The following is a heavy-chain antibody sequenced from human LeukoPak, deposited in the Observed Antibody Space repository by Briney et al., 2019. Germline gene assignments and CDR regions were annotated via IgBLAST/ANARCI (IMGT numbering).Heavy chain of an antibody. D-gene: IGHD2-21*02. J-gene: IGHJ5*02. Sequence: GASVRVSCKASGYTFTDFGISWVRQAPGQGLEWMGWINTYKGNTNYGQRFQGRFTMTIDTATNTAFMVLRSLRSDDTAVYYCARDRRVGVTAFYRPFDPWGQGTPVTVSS. CDR1: GYTFTDFG. CDR2: INTYKGNT. CDR3: ARDRRVGVTAFYRPFDP. V-gene: IGHV1-18*01.